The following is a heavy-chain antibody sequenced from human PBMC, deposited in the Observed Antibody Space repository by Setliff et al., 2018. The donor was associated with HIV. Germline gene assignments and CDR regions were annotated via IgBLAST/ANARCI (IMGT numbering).Heavy chain of an antibody. J-gene: IGHJ4*02. CDR2: ISLSGST. CDR1: GYSLSSASY. Sequence: PSLTCSVSGYSLSSASYWGWIRQSPEKGLEWIGSISLSGSTYYNPSLQSRVTISIDMSKNHFSLNLKSVTAADTAVYYCVTSSSWSSRLNFWGPGMLVTVSS. CDR3: VTSSSWSSRLNF. V-gene: IGHV4-38-2*02. D-gene: IGHD2-2*01.